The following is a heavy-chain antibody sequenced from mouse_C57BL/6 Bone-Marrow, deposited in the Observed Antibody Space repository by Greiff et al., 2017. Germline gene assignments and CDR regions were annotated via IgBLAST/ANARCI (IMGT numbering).Heavy chain of an antibody. CDR2: IHPNSGST. CDR1: GYTFTSYW. J-gene: IGHJ3*01. Sequence: QVQLQQSGAELVKPGASVKLSCKASGYTFTSYWMHWVKQRPGQGLEWIGIIHPNSGSTNYNEKFKSKATLTVDKSSSTAYMQLSSLTSEDSAVYYCALIDYDYDGAFAYCGRGTLLTVSA. V-gene: IGHV1-64*01. D-gene: IGHD2-4*01. CDR3: ALIDYDYDGAFAY.